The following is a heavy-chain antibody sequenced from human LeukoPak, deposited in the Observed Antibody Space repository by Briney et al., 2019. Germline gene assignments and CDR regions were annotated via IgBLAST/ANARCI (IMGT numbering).Heavy chain of an antibody. CDR1: GFTFSSYW. V-gene: IGHV3-7*01. J-gene: IGHJ4*02. Sequence: GGSLRLSCAASGFTFSSYWMSWVRQALGKGLEWVANIKQDGSEKYYVDSVKGRFTISRDNAKNSLYLQMNSLRVDDTAVYYCAKGTVGAKYWGQGTLVIVSS. D-gene: IGHD1-26*01. CDR3: AKGTVGAKY. CDR2: IKQDGSEK.